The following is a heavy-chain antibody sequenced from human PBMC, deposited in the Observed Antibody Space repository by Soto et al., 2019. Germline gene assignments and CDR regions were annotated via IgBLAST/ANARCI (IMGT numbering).Heavy chain of an antibody. Sequence: QVQLVQSGAEVKKPGASVKVSCKASGYTFTSYGISWVRQAPGQGPECMGWISTYNGNTNYAQKFLGRVTMTTDTSTSPAYMELRSLRSDDTAVYYCARESAGLLDYWGQGTLVTVSS. CDR2: ISTYNGNT. CDR1: GYTFTSYG. J-gene: IGHJ4*02. D-gene: IGHD2-21*01. CDR3: ARESAGLLDY. V-gene: IGHV1-18*01.